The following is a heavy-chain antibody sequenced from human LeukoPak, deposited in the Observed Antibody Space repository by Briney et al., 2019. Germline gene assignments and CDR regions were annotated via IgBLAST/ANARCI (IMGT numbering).Heavy chain of an antibody. J-gene: IGHJ5*02. D-gene: IGHD4-11*01. V-gene: IGHV3-43*02. CDR2: ITGDGATM. Sequence: GGSLRLSCAASGFSFDDYAMHWIRQPPGKGLEWVSLITGDGATMYHLDSVKGRFTISRDNSKNSLYLQMDSLTTEDTALYYCAKDLTAVGSPWFDPWGQGTLGTVSS. CDR1: GFSFDDYA. CDR3: AKDLTAVGSPWFDP.